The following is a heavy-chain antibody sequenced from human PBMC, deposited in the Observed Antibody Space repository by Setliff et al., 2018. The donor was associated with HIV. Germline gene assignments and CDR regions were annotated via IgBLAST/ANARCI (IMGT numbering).Heavy chain of an antibody. Sequence: GGSLRLSCSASGFTFSGSALHWVRQASGKGLEWVGRIKTKPNDYATAHAASVKGRFTISRDDSKSTAYLQLSSLKVEDTAVYFCAASADGDCATTSCTNWFDPWGQGTLVTVSS. CDR1: GFTFSGSA. D-gene: IGHD2-2*01. CDR2: IKTKPNDYAT. V-gene: IGHV3-73*01. J-gene: IGHJ5*02. CDR3: AASADGDCATTSCTNWFDP.